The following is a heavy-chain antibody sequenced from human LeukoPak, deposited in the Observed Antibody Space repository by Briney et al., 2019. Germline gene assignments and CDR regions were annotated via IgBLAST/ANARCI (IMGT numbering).Heavy chain of an antibody. Sequence: GESLKISCKGFGYTFSNYWIGWVRQMPGKGLEWMGVIYPDDSDTRYSPSFQGQVTISADKSITTAFLQWSSLKASDTAMYYCAIFGDKYGSGSYGDSWGQGTLVTVSS. CDR2: IYPDDSDT. CDR3: AIFGDKYGSGSYGDS. CDR1: GYTFSNYW. D-gene: IGHD3-10*01. J-gene: IGHJ4*02. V-gene: IGHV5-51*01.